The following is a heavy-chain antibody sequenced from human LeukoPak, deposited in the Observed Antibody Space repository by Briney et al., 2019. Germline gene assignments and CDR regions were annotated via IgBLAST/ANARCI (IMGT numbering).Heavy chain of an antibody. V-gene: IGHV4-34*01. D-gene: IGHD2-8*02. Sequence: SETLSLTCAVYGGSFSGYYWSWIRQPPGKGLEWIGEINHSGSTNYNPSLKSRVTISVDTSKNRFSLKLSSVTAADTAVYYCARAPGGSNFDYWGQGTLVTVSS. CDR3: ARAPGGSNFDY. CDR2: INHSGST. J-gene: IGHJ4*02. CDR1: GGSFSGYY.